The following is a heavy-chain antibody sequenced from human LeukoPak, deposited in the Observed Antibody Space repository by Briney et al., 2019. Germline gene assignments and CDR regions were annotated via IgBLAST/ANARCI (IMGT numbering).Heavy chain of an antibody. Sequence: GGSLRLSCAASGFTFSDYYMSWIRQAPGKGLEWVSGISGSGGSTYYADSVKGRFTISRDNSKNTLYLQMNSLRAEDTAVYHCAKARGTVVPPFDYWGQGTLVTVSS. CDR3: AKARGTVVPPFDY. V-gene: IGHV3-23*01. CDR2: ISGSGGST. D-gene: IGHD3-22*01. J-gene: IGHJ4*02. CDR1: GFTFSDYY.